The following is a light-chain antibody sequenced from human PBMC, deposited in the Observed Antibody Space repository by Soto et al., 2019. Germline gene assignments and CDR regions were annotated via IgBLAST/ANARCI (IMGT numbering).Light chain of an antibody. CDR1: QSVTTG. CDR2: GAS. J-gene: IGKJ5*01. CDR3: QQYGGSPIT. Sequence: IVLTQSPGTLSLSPGERVTLSCRASQSVTTGLAWYQHKPGQAPTLLMSGASNRASGVPVRFSGSGSGTDCTLTITRLEPEDFALYYCQQYGGSPITFGLGTRLEIK. V-gene: IGKV3-20*01.